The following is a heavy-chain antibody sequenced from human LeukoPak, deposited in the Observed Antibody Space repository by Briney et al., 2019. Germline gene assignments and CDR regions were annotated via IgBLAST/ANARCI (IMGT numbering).Heavy chain of an antibody. D-gene: IGHD5-18*01. V-gene: IGHV3-74*01. CDR1: RFTFSSYS. CDR2: INSDGRST. CDR3: TRGGYNYDPPAYSYYYYMDV. Sequence: GGSLRLSCAASRFTFSSYSMHWVRQAPGKGLVWVSRINSDGRSTSYADSVKGRFTISRDNSKNTLYLQMNSLRAEDTAVYYCTRGGYNYDPPAYSYYYYMDVWGKGTTVTISS. J-gene: IGHJ6*03.